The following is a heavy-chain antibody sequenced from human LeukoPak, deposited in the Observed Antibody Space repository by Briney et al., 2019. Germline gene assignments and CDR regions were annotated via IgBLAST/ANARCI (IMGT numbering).Heavy chain of an antibody. CDR1: GYTFTSYG. Sequence: WASVKVSCKASGYTFTSYGISWVRQAPGQGLEWMGWISAYNGNTNYAQKLQGRVTMTTDTSTSTAYMELRSLRSDDTAVYYCARAGLTIFGVVTYQNAFDIWGQGTMVTVSS. V-gene: IGHV1-18*01. J-gene: IGHJ3*02. CDR3: ARAGLTIFGVVTYQNAFDI. D-gene: IGHD3-3*01. CDR2: ISAYNGNT.